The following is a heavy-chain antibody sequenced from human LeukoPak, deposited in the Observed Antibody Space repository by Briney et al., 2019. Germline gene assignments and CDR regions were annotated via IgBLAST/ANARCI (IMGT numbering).Heavy chain of an antibody. CDR2: ISNSGNTI. V-gene: IGHV3-48*03. CDR3: ARDPGGPHTVKWDAFDI. J-gene: IGHJ3*02. Sequence: PGGSLRLSCAASGFTFSSYEMNWVRQAPGKGLEWVSYISNSGNTIYYADSVKGRFTISRDNAKNSLYLQMNSLRAEDTAVYYCARDPGGPHTVKWDAFDIWGQGTMVTVSS. D-gene: IGHD2-2*02. CDR1: GFTFSSYE.